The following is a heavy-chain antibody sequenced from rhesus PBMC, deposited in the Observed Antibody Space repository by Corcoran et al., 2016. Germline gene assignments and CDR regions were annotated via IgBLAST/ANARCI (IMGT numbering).Heavy chain of an antibody. CDR3: AKTYYSGSYYYDY. J-gene: IGHJ4*01. CDR1: GYSISSGYG. D-gene: IGHD3-16*01. Sequence: VQLQESGPGLVTPSETLSLTCAVSGYSISSGYGWSWIRQPPGKVLYWIGDIGDSSRITNYNPSLKSRVTMSKDTYKNQFSLKLSSVTAADTAVYYCAKTYYSGSYYYDYWGQGVLVTVSS. V-gene: IGHV4-127*01. CDR2: IGDSSRIT.